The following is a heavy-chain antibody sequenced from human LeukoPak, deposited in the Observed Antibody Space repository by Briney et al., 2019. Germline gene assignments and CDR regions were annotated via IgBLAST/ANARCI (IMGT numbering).Heavy chain of an antibody. D-gene: IGHD6-13*01. CDR3: VRESGTAADGSALDY. CDR2: MWLDGTTK. J-gene: IGHJ4*02. Sequence: GGSLRLSCAASGFTFSNYGLQWVRQAPGKGLDWVAVMWLDGTTKLYADSVKDRFTVSRDNSKNTLYLHMNSLRAEDTAVYYCVRESGTAADGSALDYWGQGTLVTVSS. V-gene: IGHV3-33*08. CDR1: GFTFSNYG.